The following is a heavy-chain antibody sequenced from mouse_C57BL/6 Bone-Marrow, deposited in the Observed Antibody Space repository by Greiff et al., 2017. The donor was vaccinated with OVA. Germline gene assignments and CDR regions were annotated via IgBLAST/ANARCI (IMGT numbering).Heavy chain of an antibody. CDR3: ARKVPYYGSSFAMDY. CDR2: IWSGGST. Sequence: VQLQQSGPGLVQPSQSLSITCTVSGFSLTGYGVHWVRQSPGKGLEWLGVIWSGGSTDYNAAFISRLSISKDNSKSQVFFKMNSLQADDTAIYYCARKVPYYGSSFAMDYWGQGTSVTVSS. CDR1: GFSLTGYG. J-gene: IGHJ4*01. D-gene: IGHD1-1*01. V-gene: IGHV2-2*01.